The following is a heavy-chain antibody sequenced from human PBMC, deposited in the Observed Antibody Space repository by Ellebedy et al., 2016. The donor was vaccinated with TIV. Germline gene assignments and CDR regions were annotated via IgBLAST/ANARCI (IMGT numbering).Heavy chain of an antibody. J-gene: IGHJ6*02. CDR2: IYYSGST. Sequence: SETLSLXXTVSGGSISSYYWSWIRQPPGKGLEWIGSIYYSGSTYYNPSLKSRVTISVDTSKNQFSLKLSSVTAADTAVYYCASQRGYCSGGSCSLVYYYYGMDVWGQGTTVTVSS. D-gene: IGHD2-15*01. CDR1: GGSISSYY. CDR3: ASQRGYCSGGSCSLVYYYYGMDV. V-gene: IGHV4-59*05.